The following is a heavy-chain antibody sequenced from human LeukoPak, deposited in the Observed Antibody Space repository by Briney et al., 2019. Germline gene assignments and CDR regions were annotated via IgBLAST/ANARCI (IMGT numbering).Heavy chain of an antibody. Sequence: GGSLRLSCAASGFTFNTYAMSWVRQAPGKGLEWFSAITGSGDRTYYADFVKGRFIISRDNAKNTVYLQIHSLRADDTAVYYCAKRGAGTYSYYFDNWGQGSLVTVSS. D-gene: IGHD3-10*01. CDR3: AKRGAGTYSYYFDN. V-gene: IGHV3-23*01. CDR1: GFTFNTYA. CDR2: ITGSGDRT. J-gene: IGHJ4*02.